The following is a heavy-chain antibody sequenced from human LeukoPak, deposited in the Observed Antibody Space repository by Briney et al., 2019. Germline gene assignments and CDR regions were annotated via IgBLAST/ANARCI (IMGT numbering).Heavy chain of an antibody. V-gene: IGHV3-21*01. CDR3: ARNKKGDRYTYGHDY. CDR2: ISSSSSYI. D-gene: IGHD5-18*01. CDR1: GFTFSSYE. J-gene: IGHJ4*02. Sequence: GGSLRLSCAASGFTFSSYEMNWVRQAPGKGLEWVSSISSSSSYIYYADSVKGRFTISRDNAKNSLYLQMNSLRAEDTAVYYCARNKKGDRYTYGHDYWGQGTLVTVSS.